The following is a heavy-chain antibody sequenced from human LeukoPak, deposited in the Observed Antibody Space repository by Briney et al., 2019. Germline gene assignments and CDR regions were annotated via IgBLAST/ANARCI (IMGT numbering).Heavy chain of an antibody. J-gene: IGHJ5*02. CDR3: ARDIRWYLDNWFDP. CDR1: GGTFSSYA. D-gene: IGHD4-23*01. V-gene: IGHV1-69*06. Sequence: SVKVSCKASGGTFSSYAISWVRQAPGQGLEWMGGIIPIFGTVNYAQKFQGRVTITADKSTSTAYMELSSLRSEDTAVYYCARDIRWYLDNWFDPWGQGTLVTVSS. CDR2: IIPIFGTV.